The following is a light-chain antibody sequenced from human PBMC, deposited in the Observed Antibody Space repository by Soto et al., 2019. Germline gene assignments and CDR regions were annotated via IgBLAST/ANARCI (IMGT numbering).Light chain of an antibody. CDR1: RSVSSY. Sequence: EIVSAHSPATLSFSPWESATLSCRATRSVSSYLAWYQQKPGQAPRLLIYDASSRPTDIPARFSGSGSGTDFTLTISSLEPEDFALYYCQQRSNWPITFGQGTRLEIK. V-gene: IGKV3-11*01. J-gene: IGKJ5*01. CDR2: DAS. CDR3: QQRSNWPIT.